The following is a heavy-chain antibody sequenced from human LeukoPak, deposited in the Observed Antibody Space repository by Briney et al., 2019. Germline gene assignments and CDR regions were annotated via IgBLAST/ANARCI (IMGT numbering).Heavy chain of an antibody. J-gene: IGHJ4*02. CDR2: INRDGTIT. CDR3: SRDMHGPRDY. Sequence: RGGSLRLSCAASGFILSNYWIHWVRQAPGKGLVWVSRINRDGTITTYADSVKGRFTISRDNAKNTVYLQMNSLRAEDTAVYYCSRDMHGPRDYWGQGTLVTVSS. D-gene: IGHD2-2*01. CDR1: GFILSNYW. V-gene: IGHV3-74*01.